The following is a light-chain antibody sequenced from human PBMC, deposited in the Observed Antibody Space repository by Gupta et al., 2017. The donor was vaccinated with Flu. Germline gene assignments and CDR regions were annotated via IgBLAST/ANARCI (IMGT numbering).Light chain of an antibody. CDR2: EAS. Sequence: DIQMTQSPSSLSASVGDRVTISCRASQSISDYLNWYQQKPGKAPKVLIYEASNLESAVPSRFSGSGSGTAFTLTITSLQPEDFATYYCQRSVSNPVTFGQGTRVDMK. CDR3: QRSVSNPVT. V-gene: IGKV1-39*01. CDR1: QSISDY. J-gene: IGKJ1*01.